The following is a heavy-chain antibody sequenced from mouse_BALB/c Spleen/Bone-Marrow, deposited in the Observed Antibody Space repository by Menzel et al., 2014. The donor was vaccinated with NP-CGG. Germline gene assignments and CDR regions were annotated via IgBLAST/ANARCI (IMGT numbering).Heavy chain of an antibody. CDR3: ARSGESSGYGFAY. V-gene: IGHV1S56*01. Sequence: VKLMESGPELVKPGALVKISCKASGYTFTSYDINWVKQRPGQGLEWIGWIYPGDGSTKYNEKFKGKATLTADKSSSTAYMQLSSLTSENSAVYFCARSGESSGYGFAYWGQGTLVTVSA. J-gene: IGHJ3*01. CDR2: IYPGDGST. D-gene: IGHD3-1*01. CDR1: GYTFTSYD.